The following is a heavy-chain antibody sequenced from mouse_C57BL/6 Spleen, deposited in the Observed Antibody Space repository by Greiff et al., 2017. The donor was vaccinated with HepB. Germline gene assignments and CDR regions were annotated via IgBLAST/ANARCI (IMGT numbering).Heavy chain of an antibody. CDR3: ARRDDYGSSYAMGY. CDR1: GYTFTSYW. Sequence: VQLQQPGAELVKPGASVKLSCKASGYTFTSYWMHWVKQRPGQGLEWIGMIHPNSGSTNYNEKFKSKATLTVDKSSSTAYMQLSSLTSEDSAVYYCARRDDYGSSYAMGYWGQGTSVTVSS. D-gene: IGHD1-1*01. CDR2: IHPNSGST. V-gene: IGHV1-64*01. J-gene: IGHJ4*01.